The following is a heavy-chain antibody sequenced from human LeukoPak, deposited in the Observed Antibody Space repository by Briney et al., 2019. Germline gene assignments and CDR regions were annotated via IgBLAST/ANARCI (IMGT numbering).Heavy chain of an antibody. D-gene: IGHD3-10*02. V-gene: IGHV3-11*04. CDR2: ISSSGSTI. Sequence: GGSLRLSCAASGFTFSHAWMSWVRQAPGKGLEWVSYISSSGSTIYYTDSVKGRFSISRDNAKNSLYLQMNSLRAEDTAVYYCAELGITMIGGVWGKGTTVTISS. CDR3: AELGITMIGGV. CDR1: GFTFSHAW. J-gene: IGHJ6*04.